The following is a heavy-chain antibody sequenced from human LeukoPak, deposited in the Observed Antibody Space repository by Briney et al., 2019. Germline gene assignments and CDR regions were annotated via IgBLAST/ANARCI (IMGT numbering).Heavy chain of an antibody. CDR2: ISSSGSTI. CDR3: ARDPGIAAAGTVGYFDS. Sequence: GGSLRLSCAASGFTFSSYEMNWVRQAPGKGLEWVSYISSSGSTIYYADSVKGRFTISRDNAKNSLYLQMNSLRVEDTAVYYCARDPGIAAAGTVGYFDSWGQGILVTVSS. V-gene: IGHV3-48*03. J-gene: IGHJ4*02. CDR1: GFTFSSYE. D-gene: IGHD6-13*01.